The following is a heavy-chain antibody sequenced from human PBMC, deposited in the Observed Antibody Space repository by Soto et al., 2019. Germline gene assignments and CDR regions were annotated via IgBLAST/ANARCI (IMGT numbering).Heavy chain of an antibody. V-gene: IGHV1-3*01. CDR1: GYTFTDFA. Sequence: QAQLVQSGAEAKQPGAAVRVSCKASGYTFTDFALHWVRQAPGQGLGWMGWINVGNGNTGYSRKLEDRVTNDRDMSATTAYIEVTSLTSEDTAIYYCAREGAHYAPFDLWGQGTLVTVSS. D-gene: IGHD3-16*01. CDR3: AREGAHYAPFDL. J-gene: IGHJ4*02. CDR2: INVGNGNT.